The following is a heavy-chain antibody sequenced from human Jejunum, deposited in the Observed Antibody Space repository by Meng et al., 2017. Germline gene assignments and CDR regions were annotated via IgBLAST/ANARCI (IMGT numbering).Heavy chain of an antibody. CDR1: GGFASSGSYY. CDR3: ARDNWGSIDY. J-gene: IGHJ4*02. D-gene: IGHD7-27*01. Sequence: VTLQESGPGLVRPSETLSLSCTVSGGFASSGSYYWTWVRQSPGKGLEWIGYNFDNGRTNYNPSLKSRVTVSVDASRNQFSLKLSSVTAADTAVYYCARDNWGSIDYWGQGVLVTVSS. CDR2: NFDNGRT. V-gene: IGHV4-61*01.